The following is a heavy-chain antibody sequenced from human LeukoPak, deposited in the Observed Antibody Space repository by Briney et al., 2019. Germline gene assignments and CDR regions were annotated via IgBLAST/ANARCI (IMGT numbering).Heavy chain of an antibody. CDR1: GFTFSSYS. Sequence: PGGSLRLSCAASGFTFSSYSMNWVRQAPGKGLEWVSYISSSSSTIYYADSVKGRFTISRDNAKNSLYLQMNSLRAEDTAVYYCAREAVAAAAYFDYWGQGTLVTVSS. CDR3: AREAVAAAAYFDY. D-gene: IGHD6-13*01. V-gene: IGHV3-48*01. CDR2: ISSSSSTI. J-gene: IGHJ4*02.